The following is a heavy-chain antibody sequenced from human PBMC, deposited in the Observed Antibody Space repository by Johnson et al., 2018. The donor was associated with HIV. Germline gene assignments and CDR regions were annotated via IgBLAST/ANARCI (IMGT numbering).Heavy chain of an antibody. Sequence: QMLLVESGGGVVQPGRSLRLSCAASGFTFSSYAVHWVRQAPGKGLEWVAIISYDGSNKYYADSVKGRFTISRDNSKDTLYLQMNSLRAEDTAVYYCARDPSYDMAHTDGFDSWGQGTMVTVSS. J-gene: IGHJ3*02. CDR3: ARDPSYDMAHTDGFDS. CDR2: ISYDGSNK. CDR1: GFTFSSYA. D-gene: IGHD3-22*01. V-gene: IGHV3-30-3*01.